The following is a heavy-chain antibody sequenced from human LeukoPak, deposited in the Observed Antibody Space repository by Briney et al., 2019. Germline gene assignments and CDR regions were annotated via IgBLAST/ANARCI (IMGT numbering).Heavy chain of an antibody. J-gene: IGHJ5*02. CDR2: ISKSAST. CDR3: ARHTNRITMWFDP. D-gene: IGHD1-14*01. V-gene: IGHV4-39*01. Sequence: SETLSLTRTVSGGSISSSSYYWGWTRQPPGKGLEWIGSISKSASTYYNPSLKSRLTISVDMSKNQFSLRLNSVTAADTAVYYCARHTNRITMWFDPWGQGTPVTVSS. CDR1: GGSISSSSYY.